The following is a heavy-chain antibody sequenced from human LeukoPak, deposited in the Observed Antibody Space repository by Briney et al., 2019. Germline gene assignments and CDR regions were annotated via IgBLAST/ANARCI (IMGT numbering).Heavy chain of an antibody. J-gene: IGHJ5*02. Sequence: SETLSLTCTVSGGSISSSSYYWGWIRQPPGKGLEWIGSIYYSGSTYYNPSLKSRVTISVDTSKNQFSLKLSSVTAADTAVYYCARGRDGYNSGFDPWGQGTLVTVSS. CDR2: IYYSGST. CDR3: ARGRDGYNSGFDP. V-gene: IGHV4-39*01. CDR1: GGSISSSSYY. D-gene: IGHD5-24*01.